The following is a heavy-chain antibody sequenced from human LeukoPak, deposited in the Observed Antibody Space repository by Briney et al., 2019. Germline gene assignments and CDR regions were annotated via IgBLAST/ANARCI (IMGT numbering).Heavy chain of an antibody. Sequence: PGGSLRLSCAASGFTFSSYWMSWVRQAQGKRPEWVSGISGSVVSTYYADSVKGRFTISRDTSRSTLYLQMNSLRAEDAAVYYCAKAPVTSCRGAFCYPFDYWGQGTLVTVSS. CDR2: ISGSVVST. V-gene: IGHV3-23*01. D-gene: IGHD2-15*01. CDR1: GFTFSSYW. CDR3: AKAPVTSCRGAFCYPFDY. J-gene: IGHJ4*02.